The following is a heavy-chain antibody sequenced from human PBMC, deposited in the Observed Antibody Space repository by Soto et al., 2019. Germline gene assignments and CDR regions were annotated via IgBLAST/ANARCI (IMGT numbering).Heavy chain of an antibody. V-gene: IGHV1-18*01. CDR1: GYTFTSYG. CDR3: ARDLPYIAAAGTYNWFDP. D-gene: IGHD6-13*01. Sequence: ASVKVSCKASGYTFTSYGISWVRQAPGQGREWMGWISAYNGNTNYAQKLQGRVTMTTDTSTSRAYMELRSLRSDDTAVYYCARDLPYIAAAGTYNWFDPWGQGTLVTVSS. CDR2: ISAYNGNT. J-gene: IGHJ5*02.